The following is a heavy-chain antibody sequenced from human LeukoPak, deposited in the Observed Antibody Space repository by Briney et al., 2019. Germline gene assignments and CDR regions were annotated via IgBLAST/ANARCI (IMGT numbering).Heavy chain of an antibody. Sequence: GGSLRLSCVGSGFTFIEHEMNGFRQTPGKGLEWISYISGDAETIFYRDSVRGRVTISRDNTKNSLYLQMNSLRVEDTAIYYCVRRFDFWGPGTLVIVSS. CDR2: ISGDAETI. CDR3: VRRFDF. J-gene: IGHJ4*02. V-gene: IGHV3-48*03. CDR1: GFTFIEHE.